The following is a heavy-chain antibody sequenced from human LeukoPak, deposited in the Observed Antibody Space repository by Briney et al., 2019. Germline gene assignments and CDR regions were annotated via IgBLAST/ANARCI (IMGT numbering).Heavy chain of an antibody. CDR1: GGSIRSAGYY. D-gene: IGHD1-26*01. CDR2: MYYSGTT. CDR3: ARDRYESGTYSYFDL. V-gene: IGHV4-61*08. J-gene: IGHJ2*01. Sequence: SETLSLTCTVSGGSIRSAGYYWSWIRQPPGKGLEWIGYMYYSGTTHYTPSLKSRVTISVDTSKNQFSLKLSSVTAADTAVYYCARDRYESGTYSYFDLWGRGTLATVSS.